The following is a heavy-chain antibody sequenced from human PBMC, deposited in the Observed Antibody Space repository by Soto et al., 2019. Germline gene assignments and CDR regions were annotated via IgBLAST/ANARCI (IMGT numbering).Heavy chain of an antibody. V-gene: IGHV1-69*06. J-gene: IGHJ4*02. CDR2: LVPIFLTA. Sequence: QVQLVQSGTEVKKPGSSVKVSCQASEDNFNNYAINWVRQAPGQGLEWMGGLVPIFLTANYAQKFQGRVTITADRSTSTAYMELSSLISEDTAVNYCTRGLGYSASWGQGTLVTVSS. CDR3: TRGLGYSAS. CDR1: EDNFNNYA. D-gene: IGHD7-27*01.